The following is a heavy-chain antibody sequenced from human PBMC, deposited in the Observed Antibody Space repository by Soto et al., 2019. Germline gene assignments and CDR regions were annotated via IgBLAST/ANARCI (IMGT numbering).Heavy chain of an antibody. Sequence: PRGSLRLSCAASGFTFSSYAMSWVRQAPGKGLEFVSAISGSGGSTYYEDSVKGRFTISRDNSKTTLYLQMNSLRGEDTAVYYCAKDAEYSSWCCLFDYWGQGTLVTVSS. D-gene: IGHD6-13*01. J-gene: IGHJ4*02. CDR1: GFTFSSYA. CDR3: AKDAEYSSWCCLFDY. CDR2: ISGSGGST. V-gene: IGHV3-23*01.